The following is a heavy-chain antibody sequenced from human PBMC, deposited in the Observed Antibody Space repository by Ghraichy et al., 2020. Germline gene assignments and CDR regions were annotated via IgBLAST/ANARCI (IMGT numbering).Heavy chain of an antibody. D-gene: IGHD2-15*01. CDR3: AKDQGVVVVAATPYY. J-gene: IGHJ4*02. V-gene: IGHV3-30*18. CDR1: GFTFSSYG. CDR2: ISYDGSNK. Sequence: GGSLRLSCAASGFTFSSYGMHWVRQAPGKGLEWVAVISYDGSNKYYADSVKGRFTISRDNSKNTLYLQMNSLRAEDTAVYYCAKDQGVVVVAATPYYRGQGTLVTVSS.